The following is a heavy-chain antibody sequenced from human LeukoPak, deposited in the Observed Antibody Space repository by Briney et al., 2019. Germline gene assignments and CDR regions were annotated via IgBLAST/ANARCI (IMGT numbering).Heavy chain of an antibody. D-gene: IGHD2-2*01. CDR1: GYTLTELS. J-gene: IGHJ5*02. CDR3: ATRGRYCSSTSCYWSWFDP. Sequence: ASVKVSCKVSGYTLTELSMHWVRQAPGKGLEWMGGFDPEDGETIYAQKFQGRVTMTEDTSTDTAYMELSSLRSEDTAVYYCATRGRYCSSTSCYWSWFDPWGQGTLVTASS. V-gene: IGHV1-24*01. CDR2: FDPEDGET.